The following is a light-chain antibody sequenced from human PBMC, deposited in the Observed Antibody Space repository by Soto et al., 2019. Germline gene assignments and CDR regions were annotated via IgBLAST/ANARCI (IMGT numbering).Light chain of an antibody. CDR3: CSYAGSYTLV. Sequence: QSALTQPRSVSGSPEQSVTISCTGTSGDVGAYNYVSWYQQHPGKVPKLMIYDVSRRPSGVPDRFSGSKSGNTASLTISGLQADDEADYYCCSYAGSYTLVFGGGTKLTVL. V-gene: IGLV2-11*01. CDR1: SGDVGAYNY. J-gene: IGLJ3*02. CDR2: DVS.